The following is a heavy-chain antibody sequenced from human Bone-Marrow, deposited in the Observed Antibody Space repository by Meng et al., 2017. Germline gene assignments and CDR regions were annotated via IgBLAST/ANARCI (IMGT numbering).Heavy chain of an antibody. CDR2: INSGNGRT. CDR1: GYSFTSYD. D-gene: IGHD6-13*01. CDR3: ARVGIPAAVYSDH. J-gene: IGHJ4*02. V-gene: IGHV1-3*01. Sequence: QVQLAVSGAAVEKAWAPLTLSCDASGYSFTSYDSQWVRPHPGENLEWMGWINSGNGRTKYSERFQGRVTIARDTSENTAYLELSCLTSADTAVYYCARVGIPAAVYSDHWGQGTLVTVSS.